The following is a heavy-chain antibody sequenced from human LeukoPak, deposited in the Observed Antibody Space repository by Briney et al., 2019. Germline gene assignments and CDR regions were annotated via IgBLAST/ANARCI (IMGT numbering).Heavy chain of an antibody. J-gene: IGHJ4*02. CDR3: ARSVATMSFDY. Sequence: GGSLRLSCAASGFTVSSNYMSWVRQAPGKGLEWVSVIYSGGSTYYADSVKGRFTISRDNSKNTLYPQMNSLRAEDTAVYYCARSVATMSFDYWGQGTLVTVSS. CDR1: GFTVSSNY. V-gene: IGHV3-53*01. CDR2: IYSGGST. D-gene: IGHD5-12*01.